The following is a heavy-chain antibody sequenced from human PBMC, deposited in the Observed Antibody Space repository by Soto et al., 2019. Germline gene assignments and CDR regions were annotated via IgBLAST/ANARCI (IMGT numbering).Heavy chain of an antibody. D-gene: IGHD6-19*01. CDR3: ARKVAVAGMWY. CDR2: ISAYNGNT. CDR1: GYTFTRYC. Sequence: ASVKVSCKASGYTFTRYCISWVRQAPGQGLEWMGWISAYNGNTNYAQKLQGRVTMTTDTSTSTAYMELRSLRSDDTAVYYCARKVAVAGMWYWGQGTLVPVSS. J-gene: IGHJ4*02. V-gene: IGHV1-18*01.